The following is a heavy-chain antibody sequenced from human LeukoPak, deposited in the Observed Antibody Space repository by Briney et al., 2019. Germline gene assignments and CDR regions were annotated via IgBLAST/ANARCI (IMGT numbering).Heavy chain of an antibody. J-gene: IGHJ4*02. CDR2: IYYSGST. CDR3: ARGGGGTDY. CDR1: GGSISSYY. Sequence: SETLSLTCTVSGGSISSYYWSWIRQPPGKGLEWIGYIYYSGSTNYNPSLKSRVTISVDTSKNQFSLKLSSVTAADTAVYYCARGGGGTDYWGQGTLVTVSS. D-gene: IGHD2-15*01. V-gene: IGHV4-59*01.